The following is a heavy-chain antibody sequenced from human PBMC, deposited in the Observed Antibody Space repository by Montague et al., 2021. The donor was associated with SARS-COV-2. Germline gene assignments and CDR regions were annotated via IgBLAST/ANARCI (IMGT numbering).Heavy chain of an antibody. CDR3: ARVGQQLARYYYYGMDV. CDR2: VHYSGTT. D-gene: IGHD6-13*01. J-gene: IGHJ6*02. CDR1: GGSVSSTSYF. V-gene: IGHV4-39*02. Sequence: SETLSLTCRVSGGSVSSTSYFWDWIRQTPGKGLEWIGSVHYSGTTYYNPSLESQVTISVDTSKNHFYLKLSSVTAADTAVYYCARVGQQLARYYYYGMDVWGQGTTVTVSS.